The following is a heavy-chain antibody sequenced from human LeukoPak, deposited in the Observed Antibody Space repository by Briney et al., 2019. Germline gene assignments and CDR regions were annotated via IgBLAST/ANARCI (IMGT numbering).Heavy chain of an antibody. CDR1: GFTFSSYG. CDR2: ISYDGSNK. V-gene: IGHV3-30*18. J-gene: IGHJ4*02. Sequence: GGSLRLSCAASGFTFSSYGMHWVRQAPGKGLEWVAVISYDGSNKYYADSVKGRFTISRDNSKNTLYLQMNSLRAEDTAVYYCAKVGDSYGYEYLDYWGQGTLVTVSS. D-gene: IGHD5-18*01. CDR3: AKVGDSYGYEYLDY.